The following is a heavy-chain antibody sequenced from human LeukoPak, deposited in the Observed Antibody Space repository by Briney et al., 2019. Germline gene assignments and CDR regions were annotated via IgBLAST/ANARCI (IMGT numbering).Heavy chain of an antibody. J-gene: IGHJ4*02. CDR2: IIPIFGTA. D-gene: IGHD1-7*01. V-gene: IGHV1-69*13. CDR3: AKDLELRMNY. CDR1: GGTFSSYA. Sequence: SVKVSCKASGGTFSSYAISWVRQAPGQGLEWMGGIIPIFGTANYAQKFQGRVTITADESTSTAYMELSSLRAEDTAVYYCAKDLELRMNYWGQGTLVTVSS.